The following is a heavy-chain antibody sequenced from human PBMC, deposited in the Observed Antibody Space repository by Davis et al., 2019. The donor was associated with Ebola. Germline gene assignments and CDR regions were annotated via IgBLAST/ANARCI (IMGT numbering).Heavy chain of an antibody. CDR1: GFTFSNAW. V-gene: IGHV3-7*01. J-gene: IGHJ5*02. Sequence: PGGSLRLSCAASGFTFSNAWMNWVRQAPGKGLEWVANIKQDGSEKYYVDSVKGRFTISRDNAKNSLYLQMNSLRAEDTAVYYCARPGKRYGDYLWGQGTLVTVSS. D-gene: IGHD4-17*01. CDR2: IKQDGSEK. CDR3: ARPGKRYGDYL.